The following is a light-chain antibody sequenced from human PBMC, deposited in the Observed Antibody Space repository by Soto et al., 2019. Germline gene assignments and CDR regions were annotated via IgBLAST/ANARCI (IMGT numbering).Light chain of an antibody. CDR2: DVS. V-gene: IGLV2-14*03. CDR1: SSDVGGYNY. Sequence: QSALTQPASVSGSPGQSITISCTGTSSDVGGYNYVSWYQHHPGKAPKLMIYDVSNRPSGVSNRFSGSKSGNTASLTISGLQPEDEAYYYCSSYTTSNTRQIAFGAGTKVTVL. CDR3: SSYTTSNTRQIA. J-gene: IGLJ1*01.